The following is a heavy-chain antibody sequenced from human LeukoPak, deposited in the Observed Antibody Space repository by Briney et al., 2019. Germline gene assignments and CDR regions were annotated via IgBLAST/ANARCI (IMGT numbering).Heavy chain of an antibody. CDR2: IYPGDSDT. V-gene: IGHV5-51*01. J-gene: IGHJ4*02. CDR3: ARLYGSSSLGY. Sequence: GASVKVSCKASGYTFTSYWIGWVRQMPGKGLEWMGIIYPGDSDTRYSPSFQGQVTISADKSISTAYLQWSSLKASDTAMYYCARLYGSSSLGYWGQGTLVTVSS. D-gene: IGHD6-13*01. CDR1: GYTFTSYW.